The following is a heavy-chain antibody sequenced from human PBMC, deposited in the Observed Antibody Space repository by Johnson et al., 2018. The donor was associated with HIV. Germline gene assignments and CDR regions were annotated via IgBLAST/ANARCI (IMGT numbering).Heavy chain of an antibody. D-gene: IGHD1-26*01. CDR2: ISGSGGST. J-gene: IGHJ3*02. Sequence: VQLVESGGGLVQPGGSLRLSCAASGFTFSSYAMSWVRQAPGKGLEWVSAISGSGGSTYYADSVKGRLIISRDNSKNTLYLQMNSLRTEDTAGYYCARDRWEGPAALDMWGQGTMVNVSS. V-gene: IGHV3-23*04. CDR1: GFTFSSYA. CDR3: ARDRWEGPAALDM.